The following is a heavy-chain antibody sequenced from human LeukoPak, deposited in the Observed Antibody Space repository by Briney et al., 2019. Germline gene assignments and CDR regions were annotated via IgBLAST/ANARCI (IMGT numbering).Heavy chain of an antibody. V-gene: IGHV3-23*01. CDR3: VKRTVAGRFDY. D-gene: IGHD6-19*01. Sequence: PGASLRLSCAASGFTFSSYAMSWVRQAPGKGLDWVSAIDGSGANTFYADSVKGRFTISRDNSKNTLYLQMNSLRAEDTALYFCVKRTVAGRFDYWGQGTLVTVSS. J-gene: IGHJ4*02. CDR2: IDGSGANT. CDR1: GFTFSSYA.